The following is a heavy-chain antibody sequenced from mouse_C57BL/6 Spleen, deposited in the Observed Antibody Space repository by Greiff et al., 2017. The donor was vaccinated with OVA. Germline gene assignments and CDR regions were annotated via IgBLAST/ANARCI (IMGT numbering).Heavy chain of an antibody. Sequence: EVKLVESGGGLVKPGGSLKLSCAASGFTFSDYGMHWVRQAPEKGLEWVAYISSGSSTIYYADTVKGRFTISRDNAKNTLFLQMTSLRSEDTAMYYCARKDWDGAFAYWGQGTLVTVSA. D-gene: IGHD4-1*01. J-gene: IGHJ3*01. CDR2: ISSGSSTI. CDR1: GFTFSDYG. V-gene: IGHV5-17*01. CDR3: ARKDWDGAFAY.